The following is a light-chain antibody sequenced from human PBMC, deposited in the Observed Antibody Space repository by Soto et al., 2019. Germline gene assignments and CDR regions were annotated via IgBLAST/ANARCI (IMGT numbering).Light chain of an antibody. CDR3: FSFTTTRTHV. J-gene: IGLJ1*01. CDR2: EVN. Sequence: QYVRTEPSSLSGSPGQSITISCTGTISDIGAYDYVSWFQQHPGKAPKLMISEVNNRPSGVSNRFSGSKSGSTAYLTISGLQVEDEAEYFCFSFTTTRTHVFGTGTKVTVL. CDR1: ISDIGAYDY. V-gene: IGLV2-14*01.